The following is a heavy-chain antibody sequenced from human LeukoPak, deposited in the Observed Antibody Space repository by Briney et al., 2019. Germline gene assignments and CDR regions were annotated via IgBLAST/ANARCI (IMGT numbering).Heavy chain of an antibody. J-gene: IGHJ4*02. D-gene: IGHD1-26*01. V-gene: IGHV3-23*01. Sequence: GGSLRLSCAASGLTFSSHWMHWVSQAPGKGLEWISGISGSGASTYYADSVKGRFTISRDDSRNTLYLQMNSLRGDDTAVYYCAKDVGKWESLHFFDYWGQGTLVTVSS. CDR2: ISGSGAST. CDR1: GLTFSSHW. CDR3: AKDVGKWESLHFFDY.